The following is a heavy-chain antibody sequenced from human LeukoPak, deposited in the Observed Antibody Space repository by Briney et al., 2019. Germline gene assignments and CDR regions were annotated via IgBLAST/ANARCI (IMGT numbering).Heavy chain of an antibody. CDR1: GFTFSSYW. J-gene: IGHJ6*02. Sequence: GGSLRLSCAASGFTFSSYWMHWVRQAPGKGLVWVSRINSDGSSTGYADSVKGRFTISRDNAKNTLYLQMNSLRAEDTAVYYCARDHGLEDYYYYYGMDVWGQGTTVTVSS. CDR3: ARDHGLEDYYYYYGMDV. V-gene: IGHV3-74*01. D-gene: IGHD1-1*01. CDR2: INSDGSST.